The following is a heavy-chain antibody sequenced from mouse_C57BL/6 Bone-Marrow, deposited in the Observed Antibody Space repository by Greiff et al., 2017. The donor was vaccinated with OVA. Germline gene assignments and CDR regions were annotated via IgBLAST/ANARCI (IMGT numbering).Heavy chain of an antibody. J-gene: IGHJ3*01. Sequence: QVQLQQSGAELVRPGTSVKMSCKASGYTFTNYWIGWAKQRPGHGLEWIGDIYPGGGYTNYNEKFKGKATLTADKSSSTAYMQFSSLTSEDSAIYYGARYDGYYLAWFAYWGQGTLVTVSA. CDR3: ARYDGYYLAWFAY. CDR2: IYPGGGYT. V-gene: IGHV1-63*01. CDR1: GYTFTNYW. D-gene: IGHD2-3*01.